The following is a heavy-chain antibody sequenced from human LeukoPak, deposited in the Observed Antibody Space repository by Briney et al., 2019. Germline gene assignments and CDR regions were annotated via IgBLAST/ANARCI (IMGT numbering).Heavy chain of an antibody. J-gene: IGHJ4*02. CDR1: GFTFSSYG. D-gene: IGHD6-19*01. V-gene: IGHV3-30*02. CDR2: IRYDGSNK. Sequence: QPGGSLRLSCAESGFTFSSYGMHWVRQAPGKGLEWVAFIRYDGSNKYYADSVKGRFIISRDNSKNTLYLQMNSLRAEDTAVYYCAKDSHFEQWLVRVAYWGQGTLVTVSS. CDR3: AKDSHFEQWLVRVAY.